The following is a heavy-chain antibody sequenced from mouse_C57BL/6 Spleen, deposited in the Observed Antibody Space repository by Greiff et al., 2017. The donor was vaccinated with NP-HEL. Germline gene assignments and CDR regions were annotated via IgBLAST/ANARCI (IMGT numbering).Heavy chain of an antibody. D-gene: IGHD2-12*01. CDR3: ASLRPFAY. CDR2: ISSGSSTI. Sequence: EVKLVESGGGLVKPGGSLKLSCAASGFTFSDYGMHWVRQAPEKGLEWVAYISSGSSTIYYADTVKARFTISRDNAKNTLFLQMTSLRSEDTAMYYCASLRPFAYWGQGTLVTVSA. CDR1: GFTFSDYG. J-gene: IGHJ3*01. V-gene: IGHV5-17*01.